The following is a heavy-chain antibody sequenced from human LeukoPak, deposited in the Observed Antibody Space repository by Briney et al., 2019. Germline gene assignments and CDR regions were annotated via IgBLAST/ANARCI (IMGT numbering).Heavy chain of an antibody. CDR3: ARRNLIAAAGRQRNWFDP. CDR2: INHSGST. Sequence: SETLSLTCAVYGGSFSGYYWSWIRQPPGMGLEWIGEINHSGSTNYNPSLKSRVTISVDTSKNQFSLKLSSVTAADTAVYYCARRNLIAAAGRQRNWFDPWGQGTLVTVSS. CDR1: GGSFSGYY. J-gene: IGHJ5*02. D-gene: IGHD6-13*01. V-gene: IGHV4-34*01.